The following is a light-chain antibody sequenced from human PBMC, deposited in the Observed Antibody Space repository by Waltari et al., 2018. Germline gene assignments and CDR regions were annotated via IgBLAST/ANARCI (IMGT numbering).Light chain of an antibody. CDR3: QVWDSESDHVV. CDR1: NLGSKS. J-gene: IGLJ2*01. CDR2: YDS. Sequence: SYVLTQPPSVSVAPGKTATISCGGNNLGSKSVHWYQQKAGQAPVLVIYYDSDRPSGIPERISGSNSGETATLTISRVEAGDEASYYCQVWDSESDHVVYGGGTKLTVL. V-gene: IGLV3-21*04.